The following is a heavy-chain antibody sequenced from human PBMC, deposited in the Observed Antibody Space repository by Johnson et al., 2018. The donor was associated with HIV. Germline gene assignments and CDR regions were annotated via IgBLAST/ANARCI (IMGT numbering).Heavy chain of an antibody. CDR3: AKSIDAAVDDAFDI. CDR1: GFAFSSYG. J-gene: IGHJ3*02. D-gene: IGHD6-13*01. Sequence: QVQLLESGGGVVQPGGSLRLSCAASGFAFSSYGVNWVRQAPGKGLEWVAFIRYDGSDKYYADSVKGRFTISRDNAKNSLFLHMNSLRAEDTALYYCAKSIDAAVDDAFDIWGQGTMVTVSS. CDR2: IRYDGSDK. V-gene: IGHV3-30*02.